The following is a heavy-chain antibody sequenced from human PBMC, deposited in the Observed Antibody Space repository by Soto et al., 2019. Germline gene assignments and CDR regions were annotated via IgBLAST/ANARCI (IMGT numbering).Heavy chain of an antibody. D-gene: IGHD3-22*01. CDR3: ARRGGYYVSSGHYYVDAFDI. CDR2: IYNSGRY. Sequence: SETLSLTCTVSGGIIWGWIRQSPDKGLEWIGYIYNSGRYNYNPSLESRLTISIDTSKNQFSLKLSSVTTADTAVYYCARRGGYYVSSGHYYVDAFDIWGQGTMVTVSS. V-gene: IGHV4-59*01. J-gene: IGHJ3*02. CDR1: GGII.